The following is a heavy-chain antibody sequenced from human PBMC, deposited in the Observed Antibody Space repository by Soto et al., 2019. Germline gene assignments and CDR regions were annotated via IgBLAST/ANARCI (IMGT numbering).Heavy chain of an antibody. CDR3: ARHRYYGSGSRYGMDV. CDR2: IYYSGST. D-gene: IGHD3-10*01. Sequence: AETLCLTCAVSGGSIISSSYYWGWIRQPRGKGLEWIGSIYYSGSTYYNPSLKSRVTISVDTSKNQFSLKLSSVTAADTAVYYCARHRYYGSGSRYGMDVWGQGNTVTVSS. V-gene: IGHV4-39*01. CDR1: GGSIISSSYY. J-gene: IGHJ6*02.